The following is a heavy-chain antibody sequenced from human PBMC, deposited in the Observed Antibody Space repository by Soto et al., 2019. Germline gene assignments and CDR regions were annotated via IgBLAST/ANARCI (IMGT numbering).Heavy chain of an antibody. CDR2: VSGSAGST. D-gene: IGHD5-12*01. CDR3: ARSLFMVAPDNEPFDY. V-gene: IGHV3-23*01. CDR1: GFTFSSYA. Sequence: EVQLLESGGGLVQPGGSLRLSCAASGFTFSSYAMSWVRQAPGKGLEWVSVVSGSAGSTYYADSVKGRFTISRDNSRNILYLQMNSLRAEDTAMYYCARSLFMVAPDNEPFDYWGQGTLVTVSS. J-gene: IGHJ4*02.